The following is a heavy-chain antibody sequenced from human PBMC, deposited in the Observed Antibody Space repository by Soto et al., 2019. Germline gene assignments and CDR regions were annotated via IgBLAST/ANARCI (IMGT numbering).Heavy chain of an antibody. D-gene: IGHD1-26*01. CDR2: ISAYNGNT. CDR3: ARDPGSFTLYYYGVDV. J-gene: IGHJ6*02. V-gene: IGHV1-18*04. Sequence: ASVKVSCKASGYTFTSYGISWVRQAPGQGLEWMGWISAYNGNTNYAQKLQGRVAMTTDTSTSTAYMELRSLRSDDTAVYYCARDPGSFTLYYYGVDVWGQGTTVTVS. CDR1: GYTFTSYG.